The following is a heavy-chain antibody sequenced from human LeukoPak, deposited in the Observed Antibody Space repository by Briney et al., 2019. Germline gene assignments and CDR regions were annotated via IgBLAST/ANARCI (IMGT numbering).Heavy chain of an antibody. V-gene: IGHV4-39*07. CDR2: IYYSGST. Sequence: SETLSLTCTVSGGSISSSSYYWGWIRQPPGKGLEWIGSIYYSGSTYYNPSLKSRVTISVDTSKNQFSLKLSSVTAADTAVYYCARGRYYYDSSGPHYFDYWGQGTLVTVSS. D-gene: IGHD3-22*01. CDR1: GGSISSSSYY. CDR3: ARGRYYYDSSGPHYFDY. J-gene: IGHJ4*02.